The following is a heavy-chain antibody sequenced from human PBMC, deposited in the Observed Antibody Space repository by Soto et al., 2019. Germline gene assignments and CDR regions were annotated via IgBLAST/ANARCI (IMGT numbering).Heavy chain of an antibody. CDR1: GFTFSRHS. CDR3: AREIPAYYDFWSAYQRGYYYYYMDV. Sequence: GGSLRLSCAASGFTFSRHSMNWVRQAPGKGLEWVSSITSSSSYIYYADSVKGRFTISRDNAKNSLYLQMNSLRAEDTAVYYCAREIPAYYDFWSAYQRGYYYYYMDVWGKGTTVTVSS. V-gene: IGHV3-21*01. J-gene: IGHJ6*03. CDR2: ITSSSSYI. D-gene: IGHD3-3*01.